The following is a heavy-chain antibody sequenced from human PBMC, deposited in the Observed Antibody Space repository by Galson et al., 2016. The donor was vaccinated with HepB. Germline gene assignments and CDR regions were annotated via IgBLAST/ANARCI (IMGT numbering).Heavy chain of an antibody. CDR2: IWYDGTER. CDR3: ARETRYEIAALHH. V-gene: IGHV3-33*01. J-gene: IGHJ1*01. CDR1: GFTFSSFG. D-gene: IGHD2-2*01. Sequence: SLRLSCAASGFTFSSFGMQWVRQAPGKGLEWVAVIWYDGTERYYADSVKGRFSISRDNSKNTLYLQMNSLRADDTAVYYCARETRYEIAALHHWGQGTLVTVSS.